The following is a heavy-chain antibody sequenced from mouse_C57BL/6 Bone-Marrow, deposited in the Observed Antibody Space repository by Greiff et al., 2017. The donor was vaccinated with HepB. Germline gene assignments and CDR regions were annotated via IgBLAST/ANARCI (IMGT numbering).Heavy chain of an antibody. D-gene: IGHD1-1*01. CDR1: GYSFTGYF. V-gene: IGHV1-20*01. J-gene: IGHJ3*01. CDR2: INPYNGDT. CDR3: ARSYYYGSRGWFAY. Sequence: AQLQQSGPELVKPGDSVKISCKASGYSFTGYFMNWVMQSHGKSLEWIGRINPYNGDTFYNQKFKGKATLTVDKSSSTAHMELRSLTSEDSAVYYCARSYYYGSRGWFAYWGQGTLVTVSA.